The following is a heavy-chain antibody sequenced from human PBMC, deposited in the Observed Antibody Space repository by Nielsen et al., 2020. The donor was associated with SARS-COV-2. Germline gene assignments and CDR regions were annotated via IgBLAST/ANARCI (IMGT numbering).Heavy chain of an antibody. CDR1: GFTFSSYA. Sequence: GESLKISCAASGFTFSSYAMHWVRQAPGKGLEWVAVISYDGSNKYYADSVKDRFTISRDNSKNTLYLQMNSLRAEDTAVYYCARDLGIAVAGGPALDVWGQGTTVTVSS. CDR2: ISYDGSNK. V-gene: IGHV3-30*04. CDR3: ARDLGIAVAGGPALDV. D-gene: IGHD6-19*01. J-gene: IGHJ6*02.